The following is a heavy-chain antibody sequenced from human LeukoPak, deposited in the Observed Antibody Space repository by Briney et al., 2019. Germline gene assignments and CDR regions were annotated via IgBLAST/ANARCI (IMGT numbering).Heavy chain of an antibody. D-gene: IGHD1-26*01. CDR1: GFTFNTDA. V-gene: IGHV3-23*01. CDR2: ISGGGGST. J-gene: IGHJ4*02. Sequence: GGSLRLSCAASGFTFNTDAMNWVRQAPGKGLEWVSTISGGGGSTYYADSVKGRFTISRDNSINTLYLQMNSLRAEDTAVYYCATGGSGSYYTYWGQGTLVTVSS. CDR3: ATGGSGSYYTY.